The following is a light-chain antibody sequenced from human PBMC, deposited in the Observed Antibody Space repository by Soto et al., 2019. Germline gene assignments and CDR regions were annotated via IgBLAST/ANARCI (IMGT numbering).Light chain of an antibody. CDR1: QSVSSY. V-gene: IGKV3-11*01. CDR3: QQYNNWPPFT. Sequence: EIVLTQSPATLSLSPGEIATLSCRASQSVSSYLAWYQQKPGQAPRLLIYDASNRATGIPARFSGSGSGTDFTLTISSLEPEDFAVYYCQQYNNWPPFTFGQGTRLEIK. J-gene: IGKJ5*01. CDR2: DAS.